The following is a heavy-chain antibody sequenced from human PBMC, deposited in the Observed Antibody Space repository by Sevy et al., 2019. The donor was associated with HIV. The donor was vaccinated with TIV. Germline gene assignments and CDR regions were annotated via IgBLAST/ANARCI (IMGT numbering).Heavy chain of an antibody. D-gene: IGHD4-17*01. J-gene: IGHJ6*02. CDR1: GFTFSDYC. CDR3: ARDHVKDGDLGDYYYYAMDV. CDR2: ISGSDGTT. Sequence: GGSLRLSCAASGFTFSDYCMSWIRQAPGKGLEWISDISGSDGTTYYADSVKGRFTISRDNAKNSLYLQMNSLRAEDTAVYYCARDHVKDGDLGDYYYYAMDVWGQGTTVTVSS. V-gene: IGHV3-11*01.